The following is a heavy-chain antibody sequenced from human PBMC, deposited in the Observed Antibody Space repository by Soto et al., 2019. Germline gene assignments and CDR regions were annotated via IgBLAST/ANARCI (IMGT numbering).Heavy chain of an antibody. CDR2: ISGSGGNT. Sequence: EVQLLESGGDLVQPGGSLRLSCAASGFTFSSYAMNWVRQAPGKGLEWVSAISGSGGNTFYADSVKGRFTIASDNSKNTLFLQVPSLRAEDTAIYYCAMLNSGSYSYHGMDVWGQGTTVTVSS. CDR3: AMLNSGSYSYHGMDV. CDR1: GFTFSSYA. D-gene: IGHD1-26*01. V-gene: IGHV3-23*01. J-gene: IGHJ6*02.